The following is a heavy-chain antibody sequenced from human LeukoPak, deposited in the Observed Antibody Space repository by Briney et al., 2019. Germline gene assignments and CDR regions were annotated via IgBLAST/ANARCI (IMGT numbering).Heavy chain of an antibody. Sequence: SGTLSLTCTVSGGSIRGYYWSWIRQPPGKGLEWIGYIYDGGSTNYNPSLKSRVTVSVDTSKNQFSLKLSSVTAADTAVYYCAREVEGIRSYGYESYYYGMDVWGQGTTVTVSS. CDR1: GGSIRGYY. V-gene: IGHV4-59*01. D-gene: IGHD5-18*01. CDR3: AREVEGIRSYGYESYYYGMDV. CDR2: IYDGGST. J-gene: IGHJ6*02.